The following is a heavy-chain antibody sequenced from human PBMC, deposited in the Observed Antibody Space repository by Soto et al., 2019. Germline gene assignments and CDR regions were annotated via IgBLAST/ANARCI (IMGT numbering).Heavy chain of an antibody. V-gene: IGHV2-5*02. J-gene: IGHJ5*01. Sequence: QITLKESGPTLVKPTQTLTLTCTFSGFSLSTHRVGVGWIRQPAGKALEWLALIYWDDDKRYSASLNSRLTITKDTSKNQVVLTMTNVDPVDTATYYCAHAMLYCTGGSCSTWFDSWGPGTLVTVSS. CDR1: GFSLSTHRVG. D-gene: IGHD2-15*01. CDR2: IYWDDDK. CDR3: AHAMLYCTGGSCSTWFDS.